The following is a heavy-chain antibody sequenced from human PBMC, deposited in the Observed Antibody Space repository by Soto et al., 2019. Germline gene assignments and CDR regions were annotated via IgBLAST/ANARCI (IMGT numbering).Heavy chain of an antibody. D-gene: IGHD3-10*01. CDR3: ARVAGYGSGSRHVDN. Sequence: QVQLVQSGAEVTKPGASVRVSCKTSGYTFSTYGLSWVRQAPGQGLEWMGWSVADSGNTVYAQKFQGRVTVTTDRSTNTAYMELRSLSSDDTALYYCARVAGYGSGSRHVDNWGQGTLVTVSS. V-gene: IGHV1-18*01. J-gene: IGHJ4*02. CDR2: SVADSGNT. CDR1: GYTFSTYG.